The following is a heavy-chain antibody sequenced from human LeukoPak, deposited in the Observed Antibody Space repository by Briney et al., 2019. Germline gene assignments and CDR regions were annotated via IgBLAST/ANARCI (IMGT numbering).Heavy chain of an antibody. CDR3: ARYGSGTYPRFDY. CDR1: GGSFSGYY. J-gene: IGHJ4*02. V-gene: IGHV4-34*01. CDR2: INHSGST. D-gene: IGHD3-10*01. Sequence: PSETLSLTCAVYGGSFSGYYWSWIRQPPGKGLEWIGEINHSGSTNYNPSLQSRVTISVDTSKNQFSLNLSSVTAADTAVYYCARYGSGTYPRFDYWGQGTLVTVSS.